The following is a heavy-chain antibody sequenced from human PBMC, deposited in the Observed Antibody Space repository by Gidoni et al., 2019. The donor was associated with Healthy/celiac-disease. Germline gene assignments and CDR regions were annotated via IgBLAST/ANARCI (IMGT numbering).Heavy chain of an antibody. CDR2: IYSGGST. CDR1: GFTVSRNY. J-gene: IGHJ3*02. D-gene: IGHD1-26*01. Sequence: EVQLVESGGGLIQPGGSLRLSCAASGFTVSRNYMSWVRQAPGKGLEWVSVIYSGGSTYYADSVKGRFTISRDNPKTTLYLQMNGLRAEDTAVYYCARDPRIVGANSGGWGIWGQGTMVTVSS. CDR3: ARDPRIVGANSGGWGI. V-gene: IGHV3-53*01.